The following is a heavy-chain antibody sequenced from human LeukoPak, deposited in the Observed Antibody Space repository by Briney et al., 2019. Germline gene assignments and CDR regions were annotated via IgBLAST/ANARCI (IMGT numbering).Heavy chain of an antibody. D-gene: IGHD3-22*01. J-gene: IGHJ4*02. V-gene: IGHV1-2*02. CDR1: GYTFTGYY. CDR2: INPNSGGT. CDR3: ARNYYYDSSGTEGNYFDY. Sequence: GASVKVSCKASGYTFTGYYMHWVRQAPGQGLEWMGWINPNSGGTNYAQKFQGRVTMTRDTSIITAYMELSRLRSDDTAVYYCARNYYYDSSGTEGNYFDYWGQGTLVTVSS.